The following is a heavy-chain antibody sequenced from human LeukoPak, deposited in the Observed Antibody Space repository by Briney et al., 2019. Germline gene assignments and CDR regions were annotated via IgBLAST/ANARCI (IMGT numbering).Heavy chain of an antibody. CDR2: TSSSGSTI. J-gene: IGHJ4*02. D-gene: IGHD6-13*01. Sequence: GGSLRLSCAASGFTFSDYYMSWIRQAPGKGLEWASYTSSSGSTIYYADSVKGRFTISRDNAKNSLYLQMNSLRAEDTAVYYCARDNGAAPTDYWGQGTLVTVSS. V-gene: IGHV3-11*01. CDR1: GFTFSDYY. CDR3: ARDNGAAPTDY.